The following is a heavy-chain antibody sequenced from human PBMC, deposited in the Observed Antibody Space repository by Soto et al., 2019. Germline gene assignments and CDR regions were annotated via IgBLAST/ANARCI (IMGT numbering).Heavy chain of an antibody. V-gene: IGHV3-33*01. D-gene: IGHD3-3*01. J-gene: IGHJ4*02. CDR3: ARASGHVDY. Sequence: GGSLRLSCAASGFTYSSYGMHWVRQAPGKGLEWVAVIWYDGSNKYYADSVKGRFTISRDNAKNTLYLQMNSLRVEDTAMYYCARASGHVDYWGQGALVTVSS. CDR2: IWYDGSNK. CDR1: GFTYSSYG.